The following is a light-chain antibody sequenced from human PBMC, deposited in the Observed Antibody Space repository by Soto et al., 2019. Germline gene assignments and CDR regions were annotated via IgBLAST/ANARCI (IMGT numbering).Light chain of an antibody. J-gene: IGKJ5*01. CDR2: AAY. CDR3: QQYNNWPFP. Sequence: DIQMTQSPSSLSASVGDRVTITCRPRHYISRYLNWYQQKPGKAPKLLIFAAYTLQSGVPSRFSGSGSGTDFTLTISSLQSEDSAVYFCQQYNNWPFPFGQGTRLEI. CDR1: HYISRY. V-gene: IGKV1-39*01.